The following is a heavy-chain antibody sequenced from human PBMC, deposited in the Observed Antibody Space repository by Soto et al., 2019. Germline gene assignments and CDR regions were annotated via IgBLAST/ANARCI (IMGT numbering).Heavy chain of an antibody. CDR2: IYWNDDK. CDR3: AHSILMVRGVIIDNWFDP. CDR1: GFSLSTSGVG. V-gene: IGHV2-5*01. J-gene: IGHJ5*02. Sequence: QITLKESGPTLVKPTQTLTLTCTFSGFSLSTSGVGVGWIRQPPGKALEWLALIYWNDDKRYSPSLKSRLTITKDTSKKQVVLTMTNMDPVDTATYYCAHSILMVRGVIIDNWFDPWGQGTLVTVSS. D-gene: IGHD3-10*01.